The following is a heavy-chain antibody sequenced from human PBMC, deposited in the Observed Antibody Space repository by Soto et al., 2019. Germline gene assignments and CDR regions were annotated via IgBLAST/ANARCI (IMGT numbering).Heavy chain of an antibody. Sequence: QLQLQESGPGLVKPSETLSLTCTVSGGSISSSSYYWGWIRQPPGKGLEWIGSIYYSGSTYYNPSLKSRVTISVDTSKNQFSLKLSSVTAADTAVYYCARLPLSDFWSGSLGPQIDYWGQGTLVTVSS. V-gene: IGHV4-39*01. D-gene: IGHD3-3*01. CDR1: GGSISSSSYY. CDR2: IYYSGST. CDR3: ARLPLSDFWSGSLGPQIDY. J-gene: IGHJ4*02.